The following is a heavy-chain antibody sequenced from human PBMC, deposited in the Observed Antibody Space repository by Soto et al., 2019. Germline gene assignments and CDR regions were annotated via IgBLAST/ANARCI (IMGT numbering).Heavy chain of an antibody. V-gene: IGHV5-51*01. J-gene: IGHJ4*02. CDR3: ARQLDVVRGVDRRYYFDT. D-gene: IGHD3-10*01. Sequence: GESLKISCRTSGYSFSNYWIAWVRQLPGKGLEWMGIIYPGDSDTKYSPSFQGQVIISVDKSTSTAYLQWGSLKASDTAMYYCARQLDVVRGVDRRYYFDTWDQGTLVTSPQ. CDR2: IYPGDSDT. CDR1: GYSFSNYW.